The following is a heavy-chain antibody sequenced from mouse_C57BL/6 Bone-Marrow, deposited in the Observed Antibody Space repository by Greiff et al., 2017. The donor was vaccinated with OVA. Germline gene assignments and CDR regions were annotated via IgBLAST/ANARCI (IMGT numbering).Heavy chain of an antibody. Sequence: DVQLVESGGGLVKPGGSLKLSCAASGFTFSSYAMSWVRQTPEKRLAWVATISDGGSYTYYPDNVKGRFTISRDNAKNNLYLQMSHLKSEDTAMYYCARAAWAWFAYWGQGTLVTVSA. D-gene: IGHD4-1*01. J-gene: IGHJ3*01. CDR1: GFTFSSYA. CDR2: ISDGGSYT. V-gene: IGHV5-4*01. CDR3: ARAAWAWFAY.